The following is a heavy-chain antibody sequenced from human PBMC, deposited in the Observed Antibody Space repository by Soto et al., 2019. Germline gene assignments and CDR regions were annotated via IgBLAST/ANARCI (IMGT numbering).Heavy chain of an antibody. J-gene: IGHJ3*02. CDR1: GGSISSSSYY. D-gene: IGHD3-22*01. Sequence: KPSETLSLTCTVSGGSISSSSYYWGWIRQPPGKGLEWIGSIYYSGSTYYNPSLKSRVTISVDTSKNQFSLKLSSVTAADTAVYYCARSVLNYYDSSGYYYVWNAFDIWGQGTMVTVSS. CDR2: IYYSGST. V-gene: IGHV4-39*01. CDR3: ARSVLNYYDSSGYYYVWNAFDI.